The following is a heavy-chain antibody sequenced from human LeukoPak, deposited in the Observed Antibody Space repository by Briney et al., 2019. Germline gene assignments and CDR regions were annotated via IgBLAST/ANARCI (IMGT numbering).Heavy chain of an antibody. Sequence: GGSLRLSCAASGFTFDDYAMHWVRQAPGKGLEWVAVISYDGSNKYYADSVKGRFTISRDNSKNTLYLQMNSLRAEDTAVYYCARRGGYGDYGYYYFDYWGQGTLVTVSS. CDR2: ISYDGSNK. J-gene: IGHJ4*02. CDR1: GFTFDDYA. V-gene: IGHV3-30*04. D-gene: IGHD4-17*01. CDR3: ARRGGYGDYGYYYFDY.